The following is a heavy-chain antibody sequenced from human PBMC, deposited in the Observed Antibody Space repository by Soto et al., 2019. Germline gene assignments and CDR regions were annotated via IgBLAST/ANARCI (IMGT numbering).Heavy chain of an antibody. CDR1: GFTFGSYA. Sequence: GGSLRLSCVASGFTFGSYAMSWVRRAPGKGLEWVSTINDSGDLRYYAESVRGRFTISRDNSKNTLYLEVNDLRAEDTARYHCAKAFGDWYPFEKWGLGALVTVSS. CDR3: AKAFGDWYPFEK. D-gene: IGHD6-19*01. J-gene: IGHJ4*02. V-gene: IGHV3-23*01. CDR2: INDSGDLR.